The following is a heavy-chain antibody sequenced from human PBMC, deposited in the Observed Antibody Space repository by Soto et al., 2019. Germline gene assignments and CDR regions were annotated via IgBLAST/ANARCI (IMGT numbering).Heavy chain of an antibody. CDR1: GFTFSNAW. D-gene: IGHD3-10*01. J-gene: IGHJ3*02. Sequence: GGSLRLSCAASGFTFSNAWMSWVRQAPGKGLEWVGRIKSKTDGGTTDYAAPVKGRFTISRDDSKNTLYLQMNSLKTEDTAVYYCTTDPHPYYFGSGSYPIADAFDIWCQGIMVTVSS. CDR3: TTDPHPYYFGSGSYPIADAFDI. CDR2: IKSKTDGGTT. V-gene: IGHV3-15*01.